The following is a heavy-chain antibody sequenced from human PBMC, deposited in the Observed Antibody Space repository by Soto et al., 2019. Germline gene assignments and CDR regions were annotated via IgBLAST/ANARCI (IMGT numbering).Heavy chain of an antibody. CDR2: IYYSGST. CDR1: GGSISSGGYC. CDR3: ARDTLDSSGYYFDY. D-gene: IGHD3-22*01. Sequence: SETLSLTCTVSGGSISSGGYCWSWIRQHPGKGLEWIGYIYYSGSTYYNPSLKSRVTISVDTSKNQFSLKLSSVTAADTAVYYCARDTLDSSGYYFDYWGQGTLVTAPQ. V-gene: IGHV4-31*03. J-gene: IGHJ4*02.